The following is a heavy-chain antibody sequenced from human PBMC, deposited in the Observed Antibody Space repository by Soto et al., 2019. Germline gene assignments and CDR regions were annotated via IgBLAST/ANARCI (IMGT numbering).Heavy chain of an antibody. V-gene: IGHV4-30-2*01. CDR3: AREKPYSSSWYHDY. CDR2: IYHSGST. J-gene: IGHJ4*02. Sequence: TLSLTCAVSGGSISSGGYSWSWIRQPPGKGLEWIGYIYHSGSTNYNPSLKSRVTISVDTSKNQFSLKLSSVTAADTAVYYCAREKPYSSSWYHDYWGQGTLVTVSS. D-gene: IGHD6-13*01. CDR1: GGSISSGGYS.